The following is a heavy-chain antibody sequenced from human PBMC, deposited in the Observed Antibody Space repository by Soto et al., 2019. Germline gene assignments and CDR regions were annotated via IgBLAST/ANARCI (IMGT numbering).Heavy chain of an antibody. V-gene: IGHV5-51*01. Sequence: PVESLKISCKGSGHIFSNYWIGWVRQMPGKGLEWMGIIYPGDSDTRYSPSFQGQVTITVDKSINTLSLQMNSLRAEDTAVYYCAKGRGDFWSSPETDWGQGTLVTVSS. CDR1: GHIFSNYW. CDR3: AKGRGDFWSSPETD. CDR2: IYPGDSDT. J-gene: IGHJ4*02. D-gene: IGHD3-3*01.